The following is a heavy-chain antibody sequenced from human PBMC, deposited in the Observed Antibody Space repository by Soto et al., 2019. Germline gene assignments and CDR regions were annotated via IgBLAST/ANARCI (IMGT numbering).Heavy chain of an antibody. Sequence: QVQLVESGGGLVKPGGSLRLSCAASGFTFSDYYMSWIRQAPGNGLEWGSYISSSSRYTNYADSVKGRFTISEDNAKNSLYLKKNSLSAEATAVYYCAREMVAGLSSSWHNWGQGTMVTVSS. CDR2: ISSSSRYT. CDR1: GFTFSDYY. CDR3: AREMVAGLSSSWHN. D-gene: IGHD6-13*01. V-gene: IGHV3-11*06. J-gene: IGHJ4*02.